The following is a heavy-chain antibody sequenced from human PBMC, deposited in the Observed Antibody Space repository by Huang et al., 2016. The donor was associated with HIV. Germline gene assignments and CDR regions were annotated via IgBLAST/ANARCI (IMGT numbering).Heavy chain of an antibody. CDR3: ARTSHYDSWSGHHWFDP. CDR1: GGSVSSHY. CDR2: IYYSG. D-gene: IGHD3-3*01. Sequence: QVQLQESGPGLVKPSETLSLTCTVSGGSVSSHYWSWIRQPPAKGLEWIGNIYYSGNYNPSLKSRGTISVDTSNNQFSLKLSSVTAADTAVYYCARTSHYDSWSGHHWFDPWGQGTLVTVSS. V-gene: IGHV4-59*02. J-gene: IGHJ5*02.